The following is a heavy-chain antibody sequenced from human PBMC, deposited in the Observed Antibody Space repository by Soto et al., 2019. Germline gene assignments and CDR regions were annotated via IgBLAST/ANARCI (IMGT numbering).Heavy chain of an antibody. Sequence: GGSLRLSCAASGFTFSSYSMNWVRQAPGKGLEWVSSISSSSSYIYYADSVKGRFTISRDNAKNSLYLQMNSLRAEDTAVYYCASLAGYYDSSGYYWYFDLWGRGTLVTVSS. V-gene: IGHV3-21*01. CDR2: ISSSSSYI. J-gene: IGHJ2*01. D-gene: IGHD3-22*01. CDR3: ASLAGYYDSSGYYWYFDL. CDR1: GFTFSSYS.